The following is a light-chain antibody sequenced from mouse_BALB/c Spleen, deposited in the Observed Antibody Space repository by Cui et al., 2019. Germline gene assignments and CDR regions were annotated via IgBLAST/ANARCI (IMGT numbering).Light chain of an antibody. J-gene: IGKJ4*01. Sequence: EKVSTHPQAIMLACLGVKVTMTCSASSSVSSSYLHWYQQKSGASPKPLIHRTSNLASGVPARFSGSGSGTSYSLTISSVEAEDDATYYCQQWSGYPFTFGSGTKLEIK. CDR2: RTS. V-gene: IGKV4-58*01. CDR1: SSVSSSY. CDR3: QQWSGYPFT.